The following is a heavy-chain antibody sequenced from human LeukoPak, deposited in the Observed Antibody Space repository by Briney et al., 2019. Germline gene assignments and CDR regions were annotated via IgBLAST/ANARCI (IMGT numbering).Heavy chain of an antibody. V-gene: IGHV3-9*01. D-gene: IGHD4-23*01. Sequence: PGGSLRLSCAASGFTFDDYAMHWVRQAPGKGLEWVSGISWNSGSIGYADSVKGRFTISRDNAKNSLYLQMNSLRAEDTALYYCAKDRYGGNFGYFQHWGQGTLVTVSS. CDR1: GFTFDDYA. CDR2: ISWNSGSI. J-gene: IGHJ1*01. CDR3: AKDRYGGNFGYFQH.